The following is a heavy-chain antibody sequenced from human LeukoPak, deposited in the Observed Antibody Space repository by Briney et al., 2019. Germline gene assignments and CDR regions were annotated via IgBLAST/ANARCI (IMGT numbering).Heavy chain of an antibody. V-gene: IGHV3-74*01. CDR3: TKETFGADDF. D-gene: IGHD3-16*01. Sequence: GGSLRLSCAASGFTFSSYWMHWVRQAPGKGLVLVSRIPRDGDSTCYADSVKGGFTISRDNAKNTLYLQMSSLRAEAAAVYYCTKETFGADDFWGQGTLVTVSS. J-gene: IGHJ4*02. CDR2: IPRDGDST. CDR1: GFTFSSYW.